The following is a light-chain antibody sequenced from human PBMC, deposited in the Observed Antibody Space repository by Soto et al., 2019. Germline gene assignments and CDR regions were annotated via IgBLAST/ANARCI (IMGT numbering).Light chain of an antibody. V-gene: IGKV1-39*01. J-gene: IGKJ1*01. CDR3: QQSYNIPRAT. Sequence: DIPMTQSPSSLSASVGDRVTITCRASQSISIYLNWYQQKPGKAPKVLIYAASSLQSGVPPRFSGSGSGTDFTLTISSLQPEDFATYFGQQSYNIPRATFGQGTKVEIK. CDR1: QSISIY. CDR2: AAS.